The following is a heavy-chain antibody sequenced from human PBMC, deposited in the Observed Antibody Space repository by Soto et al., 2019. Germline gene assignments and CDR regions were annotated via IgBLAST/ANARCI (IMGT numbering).Heavy chain of an antibody. CDR2: IKQDGSEK. Sequence: XVCLRLSCAASGFTFSSYCMSWVRQAPEKGLEWVANIKQDGSEKYYVDSVKGRFTISRDNAKNSLYLQMNSLRAEDTAVYYCARDRGSSPWYPNFYYYGMDVCGQRTTVTVSS. J-gene: IGHJ6*02. CDR3: ARDRGSSPWYPNFYYYGMDV. D-gene: IGHD6-13*01. CDR1: GFTFSSYC. V-gene: IGHV3-7*03.